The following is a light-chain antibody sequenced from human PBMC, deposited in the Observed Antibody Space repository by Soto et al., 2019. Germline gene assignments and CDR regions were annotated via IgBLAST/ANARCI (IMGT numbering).Light chain of an antibody. CDR1: SSDVGGYDC. V-gene: IGLV2-14*01. CDR3: SSYTSVSSVI. Sequence: QAVVTQPASVSGSPGQSITISCTGTSSDVGGYDCVSWYQQHPGKAPKLMIYDVSNRPSGVSNRFSGSKSGNAASLTISGLQTEDEADYYCSSYTSVSSVIFGGGTKLTVL. CDR2: DVS. J-gene: IGLJ2*01.